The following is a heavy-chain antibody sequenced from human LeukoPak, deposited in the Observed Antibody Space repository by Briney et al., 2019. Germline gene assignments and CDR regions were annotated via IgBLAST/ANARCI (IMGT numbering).Heavy chain of an antibody. CDR2: ISSSSSTI. Sequence: GGSLRLSCAASGFTLSSYSMNRVRQAPGKGLEWVSYISSSSSTIYYADSVKGRFTISRDNAKNSLYLQMNSLRAEDTAVYYCARGPYSYDSSGAFDIWGQGTMVTVSS. CDR1: GFTLSSYS. D-gene: IGHD3-22*01. CDR3: ARGPYSYDSSGAFDI. V-gene: IGHV3-48*01. J-gene: IGHJ3*02.